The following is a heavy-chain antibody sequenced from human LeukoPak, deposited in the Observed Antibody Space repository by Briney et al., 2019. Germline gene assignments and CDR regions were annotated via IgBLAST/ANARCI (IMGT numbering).Heavy chain of an antibody. CDR1: GFTFSDYY. CDR3: AKIRGGDYA. J-gene: IGHJ5*02. V-gene: IGHV3-23*01. CDR2: ISGSGGST. Sequence: GGSLRLSCAASGFTFSDYYMSWIRQAPGKGLEWVSAISGSGGSTYYADSVKGRFTISRDNSKNTLYLQMNSLRAEDTAVYYCAKIRGGDYAWGQGTLVTVSS. D-gene: IGHD2-21*02.